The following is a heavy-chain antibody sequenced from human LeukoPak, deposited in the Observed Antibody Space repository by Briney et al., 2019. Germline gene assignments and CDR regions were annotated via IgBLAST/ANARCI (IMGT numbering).Heavy chain of an antibody. D-gene: IGHD3-22*01. CDR3: ARASSRNYYDSSGYPSDYYYGMDV. V-gene: IGHV3-53*04. Sequence: PGGSLRLSCAASGFTVSSNCMSWVRQAPGKGLEWVSVIYSGGSTYYADSVKGRFTISRHNSKNTLYLQMNSLRAEDTAVYYCARASSRNYYDSSGYPSDYYYGMDVWGQGTTVTVSS. J-gene: IGHJ6*02. CDR1: GFTVSSNC. CDR2: IYSGGST.